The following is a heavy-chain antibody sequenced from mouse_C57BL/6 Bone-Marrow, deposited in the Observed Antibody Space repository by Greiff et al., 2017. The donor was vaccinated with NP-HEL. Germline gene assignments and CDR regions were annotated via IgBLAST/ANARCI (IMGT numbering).Heavy chain of an antibody. J-gene: IGHJ1*03. V-gene: IGHV1-39*01. Sequence: EVHLVESGPELVKPGASVKISCKASGYSFTDYNMNWVKQSNGKSLEWIGVINPNYGTTSYNQKFKGKATLTVDQSSSTAYMQLNSLTSEDSAVYYCAYYSTHWYFDVWGTGTTVTVSS. CDR3: AYYSTHWYFDV. CDR2: INPNYGTT. D-gene: IGHD2-5*01. CDR1: GYSFTDYN.